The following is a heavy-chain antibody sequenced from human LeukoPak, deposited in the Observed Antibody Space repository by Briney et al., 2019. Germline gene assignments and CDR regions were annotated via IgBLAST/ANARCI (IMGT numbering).Heavy chain of an antibody. CDR3: ARPPIVGATSWFDP. J-gene: IGHJ5*02. CDR1: GGSISSYY. CDR2: IYYSGST. Sequence: SETLSLTCTVSGGSISSYYWSWIRQPPGKGLEWIGYIYYSGSTNYNPSLKSRVTISVDTSKNQFSLKLSSVTAADTAVYYCARPPIVGATSWFDPWGQGTLVTVSS. D-gene: IGHD1-26*01. V-gene: IGHV4-59*08.